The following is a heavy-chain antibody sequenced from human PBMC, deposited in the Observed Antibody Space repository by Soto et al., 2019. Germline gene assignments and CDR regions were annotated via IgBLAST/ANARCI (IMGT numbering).Heavy chain of an antibody. CDR3: ARPSLVAARCALTYDYYGMYV. J-gene: IGHJ6*04. V-gene: IGHV1-69*01. CDR2: IIPIFGTA. CDR1: GGTFSSYA. D-gene: IGHD2-15*01. Sequence: QVQLVQSGAEVKKPGSSVKVSCKASGGTFSSYAISWVRKAPGQGLEWMGGIIPIFGTANYDQKFQGRVTITADESTSTDYMELSSLRSEDTAVYYCARPSLVAARCALTYDYYGMYVWSKGTTVTVSS.